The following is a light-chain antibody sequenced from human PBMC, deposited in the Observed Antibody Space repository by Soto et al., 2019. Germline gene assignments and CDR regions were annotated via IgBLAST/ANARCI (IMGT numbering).Light chain of an antibody. V-gene: IGKV3-11*01. J-gene: IGKJ4*01. CDR1: QSVSSY. Sequence: EILLTQSPVTLSLSPGERACLSCRASQSVSSYLAWYQQKPGQAPRLLIYDASNRATGIPARFSGGGSGTDFTLTISSLEPEDFAVYYCQQHANWPLTFGGGTKVDIK. CDR2: DAS. CDR3: QQHANWPLT.